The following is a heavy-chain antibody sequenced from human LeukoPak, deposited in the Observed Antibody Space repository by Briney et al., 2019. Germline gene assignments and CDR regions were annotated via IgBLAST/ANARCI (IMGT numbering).Heavy chain of an antibody. CDR2: IYYSGST. Sequence: IPSETLSLTCTVSGGSISSYYWSWIRQPPGKGLEWIGYIYYSGSTNYNPSLKSRVTISVDTSKNQFSLKLSSVTAADTAVYYCARSPLVGARAFDYWGQGTLVTVSS. V-gene: IGHV4-59*01. CDR3: ARSPLVGARAFDY. CDR1: GGSISSYY. J-gene: IGHJ4*02. D-gene: IGHD1-26*01.